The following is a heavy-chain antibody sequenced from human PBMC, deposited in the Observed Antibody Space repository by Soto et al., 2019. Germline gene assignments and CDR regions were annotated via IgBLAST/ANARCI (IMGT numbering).Heavy chain of an antibody. Sequence: GGSLRLSCAASGFTFSTYWMNWVRQAPGRGRGWVANIKQDGSEKYHVDSVKGRFTISRDTAKRALYLQMNSLRAEETAEYYSAGGSGWLERDWGQGTVVTV. J-gene: IGHJ4*02. V-gene: IGHV3-7*04. CDR1: GFTFSTYW. CDR3: AGGSGWLERD. CDR2: IKQDGSEK. D-gene: IGHD3-3*01.